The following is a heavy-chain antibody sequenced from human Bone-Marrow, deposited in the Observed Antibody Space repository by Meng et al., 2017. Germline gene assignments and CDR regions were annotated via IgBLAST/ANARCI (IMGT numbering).Heavy chain of an antibody. CDR2: IKSDGSIT. Sequence: GESLKISCAASGFTISNYWMNWVRQAPGKGLEWVSRIKSDGSITEYADFAKGRFTISRDNAKNTLYLQMNSLRDEDTAVYSCARASADGGSYYPCWGQGTLVTVSS. V-gene: IGHV3-74*03. D-gene: IGHD1-26*01. J-gene: IGHJ4*02. CDR3: ARASADGGSYYPC. CDR1: GFTISNYW.